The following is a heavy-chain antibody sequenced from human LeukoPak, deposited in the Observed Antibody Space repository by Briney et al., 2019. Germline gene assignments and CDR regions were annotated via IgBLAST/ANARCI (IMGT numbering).Heavy chain of an antibody. D-gene: IGHD2-21*01. CDR1: GGTFSNYA. V-gene: IGHV1-69*01. CDR3: ARLGHCGETNCYSDFYYMDV. J-gene: IGHJ6*03. Sequence: GASVKVSCKASGGTFSNYAVSWVRQAPGQGLEWMGGIIPVFEKPNYARKFQDRVTITADESTATAYMELSSLTSEDTAIYFCARLGHCGETNCYSDFYYMDVWSKGTTVIVSS. CDR2: IIPVFEKP.